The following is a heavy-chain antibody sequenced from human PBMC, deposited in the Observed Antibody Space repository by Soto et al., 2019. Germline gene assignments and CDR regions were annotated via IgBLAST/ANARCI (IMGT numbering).Heavy chain of an antibody. CDR3: ARQPSNGQWFL. Sequence: PGESPKIPCKGSGYNFPTYWIAWVRQMPGKGLEWMGIIYPGDSDIRYSPSFQGQVTISADKSISTASLQWSSLKASATAMYYCARQPSNGQWFLWGQGTTVTVSS. J-gene: IGHJ6*02. V-gene: IGHV5-51*01. CDR2: IYPGDSDI. D-gene: IGHD3-22*01. CDR1: GYNFPTYW.